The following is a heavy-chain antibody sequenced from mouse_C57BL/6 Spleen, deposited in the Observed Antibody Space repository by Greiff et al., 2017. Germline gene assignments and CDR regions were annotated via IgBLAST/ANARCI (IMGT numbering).Heavy chain of an antibody. D-gene: IGHD2-4*01. V-gene: IGHV1-19*01. CDR2: INPYNGGT. CDR1: GYTFTDYY. J-gene: IGHJ3*01. Sequence: VQLKESGPVLVKPGASVKMSCKASGYTFTDYYMNWVKQSHGKSLEWIGVINPYNGGTSYNQKFKGKATLTVDKSSSTAYMELNSLTSEDSAVYYCARGRPIYYDYDGSWFAYWGQGTLVTVSA. CDR3: ARGRPIYYDYDGSWFAY.